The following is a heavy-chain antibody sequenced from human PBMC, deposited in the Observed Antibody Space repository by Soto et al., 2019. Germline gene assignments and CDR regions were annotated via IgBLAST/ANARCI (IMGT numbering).Heavy chain of an antibody. D-gene: IGHD2-2*01. CDR3: ARGPPPMFAVEPTAAGGSVTDAFDX. J-gene: IGHJ3*02. CDR1: GGSASSVDFS. V-gene: IGHV4-30-2*01. Sequence: SETLSLTCGVSGGSASSVDFSWAWIRRPPGKGLEGIGHTYHSGNEKYNPSLRSRVTISLDTSKNEFSLKLRSVTAADTAVYYCARGPPPMFAVEPTAAGGSVTDAFDXWGQGTMVTVS. CDR2: TYHSGNE.